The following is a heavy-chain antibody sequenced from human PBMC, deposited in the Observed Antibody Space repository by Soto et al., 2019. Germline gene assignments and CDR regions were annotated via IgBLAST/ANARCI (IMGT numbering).Heavy chain of an antibody. CDR2: IYYSGTT. CDR1: GASISSGGYY. J-gene: IGHJ6*02. CDR3: AASCVGCGGFNYYGMDV. Sequence: QVQLQESGPGLVKPSQTLSLTCSVSGASISSGGYYWNWIRQHPGKGLEWIGYIYYSGTTYYNPXLKSRVTKSVDXSXNQXSLKLSSVTAADTAVYYCAASCVGCGGFNYYGMDVWGQGTTVTVSS. V-gene: IGHV4-31*03. D-gene: IGHD2-21*01.